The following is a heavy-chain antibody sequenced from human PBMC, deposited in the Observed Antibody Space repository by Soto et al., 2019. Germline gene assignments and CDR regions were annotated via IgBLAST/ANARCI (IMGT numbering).Heavy chain of an antibody. V-gene: IGHV4-59*08. CDR3: ARHYDILTGSPNWFDP. CDR1: GGSISSYY. Sequence: SEPLSLTCTVSGGSISSYYWSWIRQPPGKGLEWIGYIYYSGSTNYNPSLKSRVTISVDTSKNQFSLKLSSVTAADTAVYYCARHYDILTGSPNWFDPWGQGTLVTVSS. CDR2: IYYSGST. D-gene: IGHD3-9*01. J-gene: IGHJ5*02.